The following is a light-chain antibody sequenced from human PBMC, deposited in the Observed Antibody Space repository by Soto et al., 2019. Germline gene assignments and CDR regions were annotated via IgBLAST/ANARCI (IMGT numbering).Light chain of an antibody. V-gene: IGLV2-8*01. Sequence: QSVLTQPPSASGSPGQSVTISCTGTSSDVGGYNYVSWYQQRPGKAPKLMIYEVSKRPSGVPDRFSGSKSGNTASLTVSGLQAEDEADYYCSSYAGTNTWVFGGGTKLTVL. J-gene: IGLJ3*02. CDR2: EVS. CDR1: SSDVGGYNY. CDR3: SSYAGTNTWV.